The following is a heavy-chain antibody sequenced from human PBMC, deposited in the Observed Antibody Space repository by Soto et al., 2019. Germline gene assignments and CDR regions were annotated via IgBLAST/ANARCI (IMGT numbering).Heavy chain of an antibody. CDR1: GFTVSSSY. V-gene: IGHV3-53*01. CDR3: VRFSGLDV. J-gene: IGHJ6*02. Sequence: EVQLVESGGGLIQPGGSLRLSCAASGFTVSSSYMSWVRQAPGKGLEWVSVIYSGGRTYHADSVKGRFTISRDNSKNTLYLQMSSLRFEDTAVYYCVRFSGLDVWGQGTTVTVSS. CDR2: IYSGGRT.